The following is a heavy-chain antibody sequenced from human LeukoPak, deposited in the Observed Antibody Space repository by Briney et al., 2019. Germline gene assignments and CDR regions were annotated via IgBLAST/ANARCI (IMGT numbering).Heavy chain of an antibody. CDR1: GFTFSSYS. CDR3: ARALHDYVWGSYRSIYFDY. Sequence: GGSQRLSCAASGFTFSSYSMNWVRQAPGKGLEWVSYISSSSSTIYYADSVKGRFTISRDNAKNSLYLQMNSLRAEDTAVYYCARALHDYVWGSYRSIYFDYWGQGALVTVSS. J-gene: IGHJ4*02. CDR2: ISSSSSTI. V-gene: IGHV3-48*01. D-gene: IGHD3-16*02.